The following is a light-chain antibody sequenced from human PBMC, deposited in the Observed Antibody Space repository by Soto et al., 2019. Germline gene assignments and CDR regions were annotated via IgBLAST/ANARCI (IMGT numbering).Light chain of an antibody. CDR3: QQYGSSPLT. Sequence: EIILTQSPDTLSLSPVERANLSCSSSQTVSSNYLAWYQQKPGQAPRLLIYGASSRATGIPDRFSGSGSGTDFTLTISRLEPEDFAVYYCQQYGSSPLTFGGGTKVDIK. J-gene: IGKJ4*01. V-gene: IGKV3-20*01. CDR1: QTVSSNY. CDR2: GAS.